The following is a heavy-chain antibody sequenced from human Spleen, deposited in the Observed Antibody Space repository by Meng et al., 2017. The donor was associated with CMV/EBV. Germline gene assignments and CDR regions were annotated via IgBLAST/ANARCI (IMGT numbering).Heavy chain of an antibody. V-gene: IGHV3-21*01. D-gene: IGHD3-3*01. CDR2: ITGDSTYK. J-gene: IGHJ3*01. CDR1: GFTFGSHS. CDR3: ARDSDDYDFWSAYYTDAFDF. Sequence: GVSLKISCAASGFTFGSHSMNWVRQAPGKGLEWVSSITGDSTYKHYADSLKGRFTISRDNAKNSLYLQMNSLRAEDTAVYYCARDSDDYDFWSAYYTDAFDFWGQGTMVTVSS.